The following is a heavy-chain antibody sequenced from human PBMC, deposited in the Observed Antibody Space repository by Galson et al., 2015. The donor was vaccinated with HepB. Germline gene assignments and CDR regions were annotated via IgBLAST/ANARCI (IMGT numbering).Heavy chain of an antibody. D-gene: IGHD4-17*01. J-gene: IGHJ5*02. CDR1: GYRFDNFG. V-gene: IGHV1-18*01. CDR2: IGTHNGDT. Sequence: SVKVSCKASGYRFDNFGISWVRQAPRQGFEWMGWIGTHNGDTKYAQKFQGRVTMTTDTSTSTAYMELRNLRYDDTALYYCARGSLVTTKNWFDPWGQGTLVTVSS. CDR3: ARGSLVTTKNWFDP.